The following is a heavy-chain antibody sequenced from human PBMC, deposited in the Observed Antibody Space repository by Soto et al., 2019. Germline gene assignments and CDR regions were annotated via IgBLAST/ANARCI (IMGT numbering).Heavy chain of an antibody. J-gene: IGHJ4*02. D-gene: IGHD6-13*01. Sequence: SETLSLTCTVSGGSISSYHWSWIRQTPGKGLEWIGYIYYSGSTNYNPSLKSRVTISVDTSKNQFSLKLSSVTAADTAVYYCAIRDVAAAGKLVDYWGQGTLVTVSS. V-gene: IGHV4-59*08. CDR1: GGSISSYH. CDR3: AIRDVAAAGKLVDY. CDR2: IYYSGST.